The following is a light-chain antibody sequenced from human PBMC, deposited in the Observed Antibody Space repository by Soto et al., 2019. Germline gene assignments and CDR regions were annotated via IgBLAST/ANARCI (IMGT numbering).Light chain of an antibody. CDR3: QQYNSYSET. V-gene: IGKV1-5*03. CDR2: KAS. Sequence: DIQMTQSPSTLSASVGDRVTITCRASQSISNWLAWYQQKPGKAPKLLIYKASSLESGVPSRFSGSGSGTDFTLTISSLQPDDFATYYCQQYNSYSETFGQGTKV. J-gene: IGKJ1*01. CDR1: QSISNW.